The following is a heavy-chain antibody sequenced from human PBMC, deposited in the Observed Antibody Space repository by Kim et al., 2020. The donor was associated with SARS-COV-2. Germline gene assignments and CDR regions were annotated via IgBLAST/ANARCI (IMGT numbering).Heavy chain of an antibody. CDR2: INTNTGNP. V-gene: IGHV7-4-1*02. J-gene: IGHJ6*02. Sequence: ASVKVSCKASGYTFTSYAMNWVRQAPGQGLEWMGWINTNTGNPTYAQGFTGRFVFSLDTSVSTAYLQISSLKAEDTAVYYCARAGGSGYYFFYYYYGMDVWGQGTTVTVSS. CDR3: ARAGGSGYYFFYYYYGMDV. CDR1: GYTFTSYA. D-gene: IGHD3-22*01.